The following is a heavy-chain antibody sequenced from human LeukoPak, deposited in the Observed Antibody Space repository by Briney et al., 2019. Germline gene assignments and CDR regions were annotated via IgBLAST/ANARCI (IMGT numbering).Heavy chain of an antibody. CDR2: INHSGST. CDR3: ARHPYVTTVTRYFDY. V-gene: IGHV4-34*01. CDR1: GGSFSGYY. Sequence: PSETLSLTCAVYGGSFSGYYWSWIRQPPGKGLEWIGEINHSGSTNYNPSLKSRVTISVDTSKNQFSLKLSSVTAADTAVYYCARHPYVTTVTRYFDYWGQGTLVTVSS. D-gene: IGHD4-17*01. J-gene: IGHJ4*02.